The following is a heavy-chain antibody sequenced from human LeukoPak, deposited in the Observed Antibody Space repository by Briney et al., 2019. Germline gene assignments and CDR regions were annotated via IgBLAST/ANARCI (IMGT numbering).Heavy chain of an antibody. D-gene: IGHD6-19*01. J-gene: IGHJ4*02. Sequence: ASVKVSCKASGYTFTSYGISWVRQAPGQGLEGMGWISAYNGNTNYAQKLQGRVTMTTDTSTSTAYMELRSLRSDDTAVYYCAREGVIAVAGGLLYWGQGTLVTVSS. V-gene: IGHV1-18*01. CDR1: GYTFTSYG. CDR3: AREGVIAVAGGLLY. CDR2: ISAYNGNT.